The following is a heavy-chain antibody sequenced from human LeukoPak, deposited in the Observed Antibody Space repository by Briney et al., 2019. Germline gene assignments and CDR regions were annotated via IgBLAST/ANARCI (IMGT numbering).Heavy chain of an antibody. CDR3: ARQWLVQDYYYGMDV. D-gene: IGHD6-19*01. V-gene: IGHV1-18*01. Sequence: ASVTVSFNAAGYSFTIYGISWVRQRQGQGKERMGWIGAYNGNTNYSQKLQVRGTITTDTSTSTDYMELRSLRSDDTAVYYCARQWLVQDYYYGMDVWGQGTTVTVSS. CDR1: GYSFTIYG. J-gene: IGHJ6*02. CDR2: IGAYNGNT.